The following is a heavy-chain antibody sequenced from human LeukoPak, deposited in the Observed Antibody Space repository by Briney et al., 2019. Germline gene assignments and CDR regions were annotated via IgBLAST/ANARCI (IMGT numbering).Heavy chain of an antibody. V-gene: IGHV3-48*01. D-gene: IGHD3-3*01. J-gene: IGHJ5*02. CDR1: GFTFNTYT. CDR2: ISGSSGII. CDR3: AKDPWDFWSGPSFDP. Sequence: GGSLRLSCAASGFTFNTYTMNWVRQAPGKGLEWVSYISGSSGIIDYADSVRGRFTISRDNAKNSLYLQMNSLRAEDTAVCYCAKDPWDFWSGPSFDPWGQGTLVTVSS.